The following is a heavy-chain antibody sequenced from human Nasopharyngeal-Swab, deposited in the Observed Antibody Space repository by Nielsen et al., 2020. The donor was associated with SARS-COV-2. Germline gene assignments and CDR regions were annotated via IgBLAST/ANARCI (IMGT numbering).Heavy chain of an antibody. CDR1: GGSISSSSYY. CDR2: IYYSGST. D-gene: IGHD4-11*01. Sequence: GSLRLSCTVSGGSISSSSYYWGWIRQPPGKGLEWIGSIYYSGSTYYNPSLKSRVTISVDTSKNQFSLKLSSVTAADTAVYYCARYDYSNEGAYYYYYMDVWGKGTTVTVSS. J-gene: IGHJ6*03. CDR3: ARYDYSNEGAYYYYYMDV. V-gene: IGHV4-39*01.